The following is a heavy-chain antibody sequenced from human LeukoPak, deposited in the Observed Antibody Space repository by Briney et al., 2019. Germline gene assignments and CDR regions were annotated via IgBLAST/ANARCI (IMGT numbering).Heavy chain of an antibody. V-gene: IGHV3-23*01. Sequence: GSLRLSCAASGFTFSSYAMTWVRQAPGKGLEWVSGISGSSSSSYYADSVKGRFTISRDYSNNTVYLQMNNLRAEDTAAYHCARAKPADFDLWGRGTLVTVSS. CDR1: GFTFSSYA. J-gene: IGHJ2*01. CDR2: ISGSSSSS. CDR3: ARAKPADFDL.